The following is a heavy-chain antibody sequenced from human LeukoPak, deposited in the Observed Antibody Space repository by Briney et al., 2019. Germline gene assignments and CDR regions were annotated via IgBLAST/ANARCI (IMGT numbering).Heavy chain of an antibody. D-gene: IGHD6-13*01. J-gene: IGHJ4*02. CDR2: ISGSGGST. CDR1: GFTFSSFA. CDR3: AKDRLRIAARNGDF. V-gene: IGHV3-23*01. Sequence: GGSLRLSCAASGFTFSSFAMSWVRQAPGKGLEWVSAISGSGGSTYYADSVKGRFTISRDTSKNPLYLQMNSLRAEDTAVYYCAKDRLRIAARNGDFWGQGTLVTVSS.